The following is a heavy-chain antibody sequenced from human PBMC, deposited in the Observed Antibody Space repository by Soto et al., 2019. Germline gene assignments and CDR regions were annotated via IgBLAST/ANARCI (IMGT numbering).Heavy chain of an antibody. CDR1: GGSISSSSYY. CDR3: ASLPIIVVVPAATTERKASPYYYYGMDV. D-gene: IGHD2-2*01. CDR2: IYYSGST. Sequence: QLQLQESGPGLVKPSETLSLTCTVSGGSISSSSYYWGWIRQPPGKGLEWIGSIYYSGSTYYNPSLKSRVTISVDTSKNQFSLKLSSVTAADTAVYYCASLPIIVVVPAATTERKASPYYYYGMDVWGQGTTVTVSS. J-gene: IGHJ6*02. V-gene: IGHV4-39*01.